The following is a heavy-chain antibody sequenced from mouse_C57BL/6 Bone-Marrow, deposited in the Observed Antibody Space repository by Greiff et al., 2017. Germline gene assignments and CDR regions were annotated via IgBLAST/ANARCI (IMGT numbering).Heavy chain of an antibody. Sequence: EVKVVESGGDLVKPGGSLKLSCAASGFTFSSYGMSWVRQTPDKRLEWVATISSGGSYTYYPDSVKGRFTISRDNAKNTLYLQMSSLKSEDTAMYYCAIYPYYFDYWGQGTTLTVSS. CDR1: GFTFSSYG. V-gene: IGHV5-6*01. CDR2: ISSGGSYT. CDR3: AIYPYYFDY. J-gene: IGHJ2*01.